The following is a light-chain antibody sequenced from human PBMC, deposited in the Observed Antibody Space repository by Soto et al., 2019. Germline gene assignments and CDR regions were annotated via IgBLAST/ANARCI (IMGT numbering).Light chain of an antibody. CDR1: SSDVGAFNY. CDR3: CSYASGSIYV. V-gene: IGLV2-14*01. Sequence: QSVLTQPASVSGSPGQSITISCTGTSSDVGAFNYVSWYLQYPGKAPKLMIYEVGNRPSGVYNRFSGSKSGNTASLTISGLQAEDEADYYCCSYASGSIYVFGTGTKLTVL. CDR2: EVG. J-gene: IGLJ1*01.